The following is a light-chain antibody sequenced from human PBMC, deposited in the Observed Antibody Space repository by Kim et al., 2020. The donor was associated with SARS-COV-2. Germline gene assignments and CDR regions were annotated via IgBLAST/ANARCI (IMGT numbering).Light chain of an antibody. J-gene: IGKJ3*01. Sequence: SPGKRATLSCRASQSVSSSYLAWYQQKPGQAPRLLIYGASSRATGIPDRFSGSGSGTDFTLTISRLEPEDFAVYYCQHFGSSPFTFGPGTKVDIK. V-gene: IGKV3-20*01. CDR1: QSVSSSY. CDR2: GAS. CDR3: QHFGSSPFT.